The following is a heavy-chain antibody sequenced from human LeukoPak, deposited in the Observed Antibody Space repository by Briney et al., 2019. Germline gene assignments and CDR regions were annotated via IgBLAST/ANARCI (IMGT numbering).Heavy chain of an antibody. V-gene: IGHV3-30*18. CDR3: AKDFGYGGNSYGDY. CDR1: GFTFSSYG. CDR2: ISYDGSNK. J-gene: IGHJ4*02. D-gene: IGHD4-23*01. Sequence: GGSLRLSCAASGFTFSSYGMHWVRQAPGKGLEWVAVISYDGSNKYYADSVKGRFTISRDNSKNTLYLQMNSLRAEDTAVYYCAKDFGYGGNSYGDYWGQGTLVTVSS.